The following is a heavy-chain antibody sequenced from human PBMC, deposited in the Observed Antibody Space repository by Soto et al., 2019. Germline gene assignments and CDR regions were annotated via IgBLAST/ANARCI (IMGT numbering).Heavy chain of an antibody. D-gene: IGHD6-13*01. J-gene: IGHJ4*02. Sequence: ASVKVSCKASGYIFTNYYIHWVRQAPGQGLEWMAIINPLPTSGSTNYAQKFQGRVTVTRDTSTSTVYMELSSLGSEDTAIYYCERDLAAAAYWGQGTLVTVSS. CDR1: GYIFTNYY. V-gene: IGHV1-46*01. CDR3: ERDLAAAAY. CDR2: INPLPTSGST.